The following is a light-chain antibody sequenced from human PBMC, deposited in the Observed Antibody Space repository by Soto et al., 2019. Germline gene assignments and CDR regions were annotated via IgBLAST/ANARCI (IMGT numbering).Light chain of an antibody. V-gene: IGKV3-15*01. Sequence: VMTPSPATLSGSPGERATLTFRASQSVSSRLAWYQQKPGQAPRLLSYRASTRDTGVPARFRGSGSGTEFTLTISSLQPDDFEAYYCQHYNNYSQAFGQGTKVDIK. CDR2: RAS. CDR1: QSVSSR. CDR3: QHYNNYSQA. J-gene: IGKJ1*01.